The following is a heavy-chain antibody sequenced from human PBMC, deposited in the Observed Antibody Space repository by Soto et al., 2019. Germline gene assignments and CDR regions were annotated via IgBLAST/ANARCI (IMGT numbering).Heavy chain of an antibody. CDR2: IYYSGST. J-gene: IGHJ4*02. CDR3: ARHMDSSSFYY. Sequence: SETLSLTCTVSGGSISSSSYYWGWIRQPPGKGLEWIGSIYYSGSTYYNPSLKSRVTISVDTSKNQFSLKLSSVTAADTAVYYCARHMDSSSFYYWGQGTLVTVSS. V-gene: IGHV4-39*01. CDR1: GGSISSSSYY. D-gene: IGHD6-6*01.